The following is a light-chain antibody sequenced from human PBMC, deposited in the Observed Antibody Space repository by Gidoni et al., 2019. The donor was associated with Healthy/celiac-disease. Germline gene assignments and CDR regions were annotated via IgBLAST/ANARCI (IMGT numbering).Light chain of an antibody. Sequence: DIVLPQSPGTLSLSPGERATLSCRASQSVSSSYVAWYQQTPGQAPRLLNYGASSRATGIPDRFSGRGSGTDFTITISRLEAEDFAVYYWQQYGSSNSFGQGTKVEIK. CDR1: QSVSSSY. V-gene: IGKV3-20*01. CDR2: GAS. J-gene: IGKJ1*01. CDR3: QQYGSSNS.